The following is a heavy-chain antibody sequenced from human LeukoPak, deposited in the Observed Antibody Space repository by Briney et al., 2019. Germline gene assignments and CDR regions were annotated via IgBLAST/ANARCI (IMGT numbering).Heavy chain of an antibody. D-gene: IGHD3-22*01. V-gene: IGHV1-8*01. Sequence: ASVKVSCKASGYTFTSYDINWVRQATGQGLEWMGWMNPNSGNTGYAQKLQGRVTMTTDTSTSTAYMELRSLRSDDTAVYYCARDYYSNWFDPWGQGTLVTVSS. J-gene: IGHJ5*02. CDR3: ARDYYSNWFDP. CDR1: GYTFTSYD. CDR2: MNPNSGNT.